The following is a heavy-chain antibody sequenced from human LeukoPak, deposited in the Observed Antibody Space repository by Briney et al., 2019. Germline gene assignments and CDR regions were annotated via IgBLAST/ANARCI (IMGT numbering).Heavy chain of an antibody. Sequence: PGGSLRLSCAASGFTLSNSWMGWVRQGPGKGLEWVANIKQDGSEKYYVDSVKGRFTISRDNAKNSLYLQMNSLRAEDTAVYYCARDPSYYGSEVYFDYWGQGTLVTVSS. CDR1: GFTLSNSW. CDR3: ARDPSYYGSEVYFDY. CDR2: IKQDGSEK. J-gene: IGHJ4*02. V-gene: IGHV3-7*01. D-gene: IGHD3-10*01.